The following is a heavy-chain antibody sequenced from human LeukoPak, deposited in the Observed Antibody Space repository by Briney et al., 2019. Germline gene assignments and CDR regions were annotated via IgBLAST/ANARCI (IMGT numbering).Heavy chain of an antibody. CDR1: GYRFTNYW. CDR2: IYPSDSDT. Sequence: GESLKISCEGSGYRFTNYWIGWVRQMPGKGPEWMGSIYPSDSDTKYSPSFQGQVTISADKSITTAYLQWSSLKASDTAMYYCARPIPGYSLFDYWGQGTLVTVSS. V-gene: IGHV5-51*01. J-gene: IGHJ4*02. CDR3: ARPIPGYSLFDY. D-gene: IGHD5-18*01.